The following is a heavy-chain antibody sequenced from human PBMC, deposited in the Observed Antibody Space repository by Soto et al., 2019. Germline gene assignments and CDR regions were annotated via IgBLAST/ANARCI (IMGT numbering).Heavy chain of an antibody. V-gene: IGHV3-30*18. CDR3: AKDPVPHSSSWYVDY. Sequence: QVQLVESGGGVVQPGRSLRLSCAASGFTFSSYGMHWVRQAPGKGLEWVAVISYDGSNKYYADSVKGRFTISRDNSKNTLYLQMNSLRAEDTAVYYCAKDPVPHSSSWYVDYWGQGTLVTVSS. CDR1: GFTFSSYG. CDR2: ISYDGSNK. J-gene: IGHJ4*02. D-gene: IGHD6-13*01.